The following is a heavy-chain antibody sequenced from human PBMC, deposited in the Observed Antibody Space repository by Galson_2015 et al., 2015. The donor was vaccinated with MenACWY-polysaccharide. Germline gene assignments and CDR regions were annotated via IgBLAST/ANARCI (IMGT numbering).Heavy chain of an antibody. Sequence: TIYYADSVKGRFTISRDAAKNSLYLQMNILRAEDTAVYYCARHYCGGGTCYAYYYGMDVWGQGTTVSVSS. D-gene: IGHD2-15*01. CDR3: ARHYCGGGTCYAYYYGMDV. V-gene: IGHV3-11*01. CDR2: TI. J-gene: IGHJ6*02.